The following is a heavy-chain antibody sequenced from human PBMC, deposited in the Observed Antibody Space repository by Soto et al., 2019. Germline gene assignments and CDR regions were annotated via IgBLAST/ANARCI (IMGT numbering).Heavy chain of an antibody. CDR1: GITFSSYG. V-gene: IGHV3-33*01. J-gene: IGHJ4*02. Sequence: QVQLVESGGGVVQPGRSLRLSCAASGITFSSYGMHWVRQAPGKGLEWVAVIWYDGSNKYYADSVKGRFTISRDNSKNTLYLQMNSLRAEDTAVYYCARDLVGSGWYVDYWGQGTLVTVSS. CDR3: ARDLVGSGWYVDY. CDR2: IWYDGSNK. D-gene: IGHD6-19*01.